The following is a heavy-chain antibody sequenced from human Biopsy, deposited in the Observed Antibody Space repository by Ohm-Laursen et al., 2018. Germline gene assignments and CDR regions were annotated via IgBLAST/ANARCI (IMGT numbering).Heavy chain of an antibody. CDR1: GYTFTDYS. D-gene: IGHD3-10*01. CDR2: VNPNSGAT. CDR3: ARDRMVTIITLVRADTFDI. Sequence: ASVTVSCQASGYTFTDYSLHWVRQAPGHGLEWMGWVNPNSGATNYAQKFQGRVTMNSDTSISTAYIELRRLISDDTAVYFCARDRMVTIITLVRADTFDIWGQGTLVSVSS. V-gene: IGHV1-2*02. J-gene: IGHJ3*02.